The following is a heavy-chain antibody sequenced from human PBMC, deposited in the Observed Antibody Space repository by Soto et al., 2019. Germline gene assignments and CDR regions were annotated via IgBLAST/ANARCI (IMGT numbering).Heavy chain of an antibody. CDR3: AKSLTSADSSGYPS. J-gene: IGHJ5*02. V-gene: IGHV3-30*18. D-gene: IGHD3-22*01. CDR1: GFTFSSYG. Sequence: GGSLRLSCAASGFTFSSYGMHWVRQAPGKGLEWVAVISYDGSNKYYADSVKGRFTISRDNSKNTLYLQMNSLRAEDTAVYYCAKSLTSADSSGYPSWGQGNMVTVSP. CDR2: ISYDGSNK.